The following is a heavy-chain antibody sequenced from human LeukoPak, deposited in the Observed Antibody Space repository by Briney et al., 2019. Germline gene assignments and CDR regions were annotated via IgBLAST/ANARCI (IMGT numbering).Heavy chain of an antibody. Sequence: ASVKVSCKASGGTFSSYAISWVRQAPGQGLEWMGGIIPIFGTANYAQEFQGRVTITADESTSTAYMELSSLRSEDTAVYYCASPEGAEPDYYYGMDVWGQGTTVTVSS. CDR1: GGTFSSYA. D-gene: IGHD1-26*01. J-gene: IGHJ6*02. V-gene: IGHV1-69*13. CDR3: ASPEGAEPDYYYGMDV. CDR2: IIPIFGTA.